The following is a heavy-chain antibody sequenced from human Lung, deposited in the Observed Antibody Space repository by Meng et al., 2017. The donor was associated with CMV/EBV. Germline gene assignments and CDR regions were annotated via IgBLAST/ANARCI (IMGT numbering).Heavy chain of an antibody. CDR1: GFSFSNYW. CDR3: ATYGWTPDY. Sequence: GEXXRISCAASGFSFSNYWMNWVRQAPGKGLEWGASIKQDGSEIYYVDSVKGRFTISRDNAKKSLYLQRDSLVAEDTAVYYCATYGWTPDYWGQGTLVTVSS. CDR2: IKQDGSEI. J-gene: IGHJ4*02. V-gene: IGHV3-7*01. D-gene: IGHD2-8*02.